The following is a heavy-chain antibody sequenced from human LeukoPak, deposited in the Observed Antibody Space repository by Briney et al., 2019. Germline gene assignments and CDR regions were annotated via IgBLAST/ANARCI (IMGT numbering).Heavy chain of an antibody. CDR2: ISAYNGNT. V-gene: IGHV1-18*01. CDR3: ARAHYDFWSGYYMLDY. Sequence: GASVKVSCKASGYTFTSYGISWVRQAPGQGLEWMGWISAYNGNTNYAQKLQGRVTMTTDTSTSTAYMELRSLRSDDTAVYYCARAHYDFWSGYYMLDYWGQGTLVTVSS. D-gene: IGHD3-3*01. CDR1: GYTFTSYG. J-gene: IGHJ4*02.